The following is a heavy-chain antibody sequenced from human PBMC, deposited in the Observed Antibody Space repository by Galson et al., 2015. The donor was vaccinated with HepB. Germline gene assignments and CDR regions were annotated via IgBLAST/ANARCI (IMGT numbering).Heavy chain of an antibody. CDR2: IYYSGST. CDR3: ARERAEWLPPRGMDV. CDR1: GGSISSGGYY. D-gene: IGHD3-3*01. J-gene: IGHJ6*02. Sequence: TLSLTCTVSGGSISSGGYYWSWIRQHPGKGLEWIGYIYYSGSTYYNPSLKSRVTISVDTSKNQFSLKLSSVTAADTAVYYCARERAEWLPPRGMDVWGQGTTVTVSS. V-gene: IGHV4-31*03.